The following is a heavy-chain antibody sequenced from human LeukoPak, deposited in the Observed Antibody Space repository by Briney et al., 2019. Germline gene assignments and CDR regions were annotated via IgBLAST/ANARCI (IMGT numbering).Heavy chain of an antibody. CDR2: ISSSGSTI. CDR1: GFTFSDYY. D-gene: IGHD6-19*01. Sequence: GGSLRLSCAASGFTFSDYYMSWIRQAPGKGLEWVSYISSSGSTIYYADSVKGRLTISRDNAKNSLYLQMNSLRAEDTAVYFCARGLFWPDNGWFFDYWGQGTLITVSS. CDR3: ARGLFWPDNGWFFDY. V-gene: IGHV3-11*04. J-gene: IGHJ4*02.